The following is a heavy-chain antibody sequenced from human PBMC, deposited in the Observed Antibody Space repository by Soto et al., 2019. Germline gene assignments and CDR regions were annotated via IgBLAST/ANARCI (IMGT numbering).Heavy chain of an antibody. CDR3: ARGGGYDFWSGYVWFDP. J-gene: IGHJ5*02. D-gene: IGHD3-3*01. Sequence: ASVKVSCKASGYTFTSYGISWVRQAPGQGLEWMGWISAYNGNTNYAQKLQGRVTMTTDTSTSTAYMELRSLRPDDTAVYYCARGGGYDFWSGYVWFDPWGQGTLVTVSS. CDR2: ISAYNGNT. V-gene: IGHV1-18*04. CDR1: GYTFTSYG.